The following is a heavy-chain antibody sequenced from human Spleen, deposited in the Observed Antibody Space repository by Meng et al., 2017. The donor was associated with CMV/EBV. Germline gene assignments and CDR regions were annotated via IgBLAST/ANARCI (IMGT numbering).Heavy chain of an antibody. V-gene: IGHV3-21*01. CDR1: INLRSNY. J-gene: IGHJ4*02. CDR3: ARDKTVRGAMPYFFDY. D-gene: IGHD1-14*01. Sequence: INLRSNYRKWVREDKGKGMGGDTKNNRRRSKIENAEKEKGRKKIKRDNDKDSVYLQIDSLRAEDTAVYYCARDKTVRGAMPYFFDYWGQGTLVTVSS. CDR2: NNRRRSKI.